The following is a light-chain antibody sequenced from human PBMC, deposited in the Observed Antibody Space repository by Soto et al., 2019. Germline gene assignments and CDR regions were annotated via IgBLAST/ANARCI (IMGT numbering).Light chain of an antibody. Sequence: ERVMTQSPATLSVSPGERATLSCRASQGISSALAWYQQKPGQAPRLLVYGASTRATGLPARFSGSGSGTEFTLTISSLQYEDFAVYNCQQYNNWPLTFGGGTKVDI. J-gene: IGKJ4*01. CDR1: QGISSA. CDR3: QQYNNWPLT. CDR2: GAS. V-gene: IGKV3-15*01.